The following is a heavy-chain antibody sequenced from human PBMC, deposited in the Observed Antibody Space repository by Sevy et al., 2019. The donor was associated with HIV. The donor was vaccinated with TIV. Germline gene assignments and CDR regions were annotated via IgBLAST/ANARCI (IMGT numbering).Heavy chain of an antibody. CDR1: GDSVSSNSAA. J-gene: IGHJ4*02. D-gene: IGHD6-19*01. CDR3: ARGSKSSGSPDPYYFDY. V-gene: IGHV6-1*01. Sequence: KQSQTLSLTCAISGDSVSSNSAAWNWIRQSPSRGLEWLGRTYYRSKWYNDYAVSVKSRITINPDTSKNQFSLQLNSVTPEDTAVYYCARGSKSSGSPDPYYFDYWGQGTLVTISS. CDR2: TYYRSKWYN.